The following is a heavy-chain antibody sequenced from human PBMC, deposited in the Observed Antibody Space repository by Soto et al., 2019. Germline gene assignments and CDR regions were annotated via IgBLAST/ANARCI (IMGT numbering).Heavy chain of an antibody. V-gene: IGHV4-59*04. J-gene: IGHJ4*02. Sequence: SETLSLTCTVSGGSISSYYWSWIRQPPGKGLEWIGYIYYTGSTYYNPSLKSRVTISVDTSENQFSLKLSSVTAADTAVYYCARQQYNYGFDSWGQGTLVTVSS. CDR2: IYYTGST. D-gene: IGHD5-18*01. CDR1: GGSISSYY. CDR3: ARQQYNYGFDS.